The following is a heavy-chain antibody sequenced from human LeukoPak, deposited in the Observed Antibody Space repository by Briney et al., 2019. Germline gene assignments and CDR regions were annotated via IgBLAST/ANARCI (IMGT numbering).Heavy chain of an antibody. V-gene: IGHV4-31*03. D-gene: IGHD3-10*01. J-gene: IGHJ4*02. CDR3: ARDLTFPYKGFDY. CDR1: GGSISSGGYY. CDR2: IYYSGST. Sequence: SETLSLTCTVSGGSISSGGYYWSWIRQHPGKGLEWIGYIYYSGSTYYNPSLKSRVTISVDTSKNQFSLKLSSVTAADTAVYYCARDLTFPYKGFDYWGQGTLVTVSS.